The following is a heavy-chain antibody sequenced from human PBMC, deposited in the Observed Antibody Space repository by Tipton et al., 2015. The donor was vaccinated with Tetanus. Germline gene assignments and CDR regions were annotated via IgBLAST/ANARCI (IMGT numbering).Heavy chain of an antibody. CDR3: ARGGYCSVVSCYAFDY. CDR2: INHSGST. Sequence: TLSLTCAVYGGSFSGYYWSWIRQPPGKGLEWIGEINHSGSTNYNPSLKSRVTISVDTSKNQFSLKLSSVTAADTAVYYCARGGYCSVVSCYAFDYWGQGTLVSVSS. J-gene: IGHJ4*02. D-gene: IGHD2-15*01. V-gene: IGHV4-34*01. CDR1: GGSFSGYY.